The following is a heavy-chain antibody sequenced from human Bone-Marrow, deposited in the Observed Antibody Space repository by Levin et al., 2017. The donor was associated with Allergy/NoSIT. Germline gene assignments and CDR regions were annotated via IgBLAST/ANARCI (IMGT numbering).Heavy chain of an antibody. J-gene: IGHJ4*02. CDR1: GFIFSDYH. V-gene: IGHV3-11*01. D-gene: IGHD2-2*01. CDR2: ITNSGTTI. CDR3: ARRRTFSTSCDY. Sequence: PGGSLRLSCAASGFIFSDYHMSWIRQAPGKGLEWVSYITNSGTTIYYADSVKGRFTISRDNGENSLYLQMNSLRAEDTAVYYCARRRTFSTSCDYWGQGALVTVAS.